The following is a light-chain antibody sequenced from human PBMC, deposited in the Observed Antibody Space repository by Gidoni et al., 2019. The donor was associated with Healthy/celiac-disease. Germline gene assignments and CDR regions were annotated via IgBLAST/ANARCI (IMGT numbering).Light chain of an antibody. Sequence: DIVLTQSPATLSLSPGERATLSCRASQSVSSYLAWYQQKPGQAPRLLIYDASNRATGIPARFSGSGSGTDVTLTISSLEPEDVAVYYCQQRSNWPRGVTFGQGTRLEIK. CDR1: QSVSSY. J-gene: IGKJ5*01. V-gene: IGKV3-11*01. CDR3: QQRSNWPRGVT. CDR2: DAS.